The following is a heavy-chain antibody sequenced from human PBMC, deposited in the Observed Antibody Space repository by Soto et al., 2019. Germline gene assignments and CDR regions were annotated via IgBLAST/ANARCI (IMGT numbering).Heavy chain of an antibody. V-gene: IGHV3-23*01. Sequence: GGSLRLSCAASGFTFSTYAMSWVRQAPGKGLEWVSAMSGSGGSTYYADSVKGRFTISRDNSKNTLYLQVDSLRAEDTAVYYCAKAQAVAGPLYSYYYNGRAVGAKGTTVPVSS. J-gene: IGHJ6*04. CDR2: MSGSGGST. CDR3: AKAQAVAGPLYSYYYNGRAV. CDR1: GFTFSTYA. D-gene: IGHD6-19*01.